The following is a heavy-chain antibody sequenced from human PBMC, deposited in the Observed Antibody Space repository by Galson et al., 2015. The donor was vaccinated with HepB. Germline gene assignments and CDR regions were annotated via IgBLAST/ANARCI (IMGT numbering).Heavy chain of an antibody. CDR3: ARDHPRWSGYYGPYGMDV. D-gene: IGHD3-3*01. Sequence: SLRLSCAASGFTFRDYYMTWIRQAPGKGLECISYISSSGSTIYYADSVKGRFTISRDNAKNSLYLQMNSLRAEDTAVYYCARDHPRWSGYYGPYGMDVWGQGTTVTVSS. V-gene: IGHV3-11*01. CDR2: ISSSGSTI. J-gene: IGHJ6*02. CDR1: GFTFRDYY.